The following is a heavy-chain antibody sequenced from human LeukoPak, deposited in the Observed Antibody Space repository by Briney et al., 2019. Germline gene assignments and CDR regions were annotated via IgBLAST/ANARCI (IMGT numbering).Heavy chain of an antibody. D-gene: IGHD2-2*01. V-gene: IGHV1-8*01. CDR2: MNPNSGNT. Sequence: GASVKVSCKASGXXXSDYNINWVRQATGQGLEWMGWMNPNSGNTGYAPKFQGRVTMTRNTSVSTAYMELSSLRSEDTAVYYCARAALRYCSSTSCYLGYWGQGTLVTVSS. J-gene: IGHJ4*02. CDR3: ARAALRYCSSTSCYLGY. CDR1: GXXXSDYN.